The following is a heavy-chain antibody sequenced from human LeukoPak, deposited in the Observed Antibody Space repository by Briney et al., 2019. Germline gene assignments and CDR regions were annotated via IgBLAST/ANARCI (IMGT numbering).Heavy chain of an antibody. CDR3: ARGSPFEPAALPFDY. CDR2: IKQDGSEK. D-gene: IGHD2-2*01. Sequence: PGGSLRLSCAASGFTFSSYWMSWVRQAPGKRLEWVANIKQDGSEKYYVDSVKGRFTISRDNAKNSLYLQMNSLRAEDTAVYYCARGSPFEPAALPFDYWGQGTLVTVSS. V-gene: IGHV3-7*01. J-gene: IGHJ4*02. CDR1: GFTFSSYW.